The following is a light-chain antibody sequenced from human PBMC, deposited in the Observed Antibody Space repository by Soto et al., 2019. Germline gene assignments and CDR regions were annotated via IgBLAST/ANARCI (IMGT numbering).Light chain of an antibody. CDR1: QSVTSSY. Sequence: VLTQSPGTLSLSPGERATLSCRATQSVTSSYFAWYQQKPGQAPRLLIYGVSSRATDIPDRFSGSGSETDFTLTISRLEPEDFVVYYCQQYSSLPHTFGQGTKLEVK. CDR2: GVS. CDR3: QQYSSLPHT. J-gene: IGKJ2*01. V-gene: IGKV3-20*01.